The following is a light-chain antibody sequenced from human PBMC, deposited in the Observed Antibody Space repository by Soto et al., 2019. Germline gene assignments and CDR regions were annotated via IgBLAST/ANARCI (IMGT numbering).Light chain of an antibody. Sequence: IQLTQSPSSLSASVGDRVTITCRASQDIAIYLAWYQQKPGEAPKLLIYAASTLYGGGPSRFSGRGSGTEFALAITSLQAEDFATYYCQQLRMYPSTFGGGTKVEIK. CDR1: QDIAIY. CDR2: AAS. CDR3: QQLRMYPST. J-gene: IGKJ4*01. V-gene: IGKV1-9*01.